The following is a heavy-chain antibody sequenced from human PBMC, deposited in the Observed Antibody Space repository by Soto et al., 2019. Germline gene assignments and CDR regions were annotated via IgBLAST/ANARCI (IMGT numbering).Heavy chain of an antibody. CDR2: INAGNGNT. Sequence: GASVKFSCKASGYTFTSYAMHWVRQAPGQRLEWMGWINAGNGNTKYSQKFRGRVTITRDTSASTAYMELSSLRSEDTAVYYCARDGYSSSWGDYYYYMDVWGKGTTVTVSS. J-gene: IGHJ6*03. CDR1: GYTFTSYA. D-gene: IGHD6-13*01. CDR3: ARDGYSSSWGDYYYYMDV. V-gene: IGHV1-3*01.